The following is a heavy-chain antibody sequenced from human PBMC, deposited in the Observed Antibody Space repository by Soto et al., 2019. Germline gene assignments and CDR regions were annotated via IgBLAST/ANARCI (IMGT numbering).Heavy chain of an antibody. CDR2: ISGSGNSE. Sequence: GGSLRLSCTASGFIFSNYAMTWIRQAPGKGLEWVSAISGSGNSEYYADSVKGRFTISRDNSKNTLYLQLNSLRVGDTVVYYCAKSRDYGANSGLGDYWGQGTLVTVSS. CDR3: AKSRDYGANSGLGDY. V-gene: IGHV3-23*01. CDR1: GFIFSNYA. D-gene: IGHD4-17*01. J-gene: IGHJ4*02.